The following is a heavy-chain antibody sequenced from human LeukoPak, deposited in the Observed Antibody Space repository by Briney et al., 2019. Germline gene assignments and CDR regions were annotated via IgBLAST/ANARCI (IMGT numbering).Heavy chain of an antibody. Sequence: GRSLRLSCAASGFTFSSYGMHWVRQAPGKGLEWVAVIWYDGSNKYYADSVKGRFTISRDNSKNTLYLQMNSLRAEDTAVYYCARDRYCSGGSCYSNFDYWGQGTLVTVSS. D-gene: IGHD2-15*01. CDR1: GFTFSSYG. CDR2: IWYDGSNK. J-gene: IGHJ4*02. V-gene: IGHV3-33*01. CDR3: ARDRYCSGGSCYSNFDY.